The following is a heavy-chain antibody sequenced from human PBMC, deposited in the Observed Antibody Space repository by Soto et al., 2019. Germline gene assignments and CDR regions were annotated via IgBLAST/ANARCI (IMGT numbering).Heavy chain of an antibody. Sequence: GGSLRLSCAASGFTFSNYAMSWVCQAPGKGLEWVSSISGSGGRTYYADSVKGRLTISRDNSENTLSLHMSSLRAEDTAIYYCAKLVVFGVVMGLEDFWGQGTMVTVSS. J-gene: IGHJ3*01. CDR3: AKLVVFGVVMGLEDF. V-gene: IGHV3-23*01. CDR1: GFTFSNYA. CDR2: ISGSGGRT. D-gene: IGHD3-3*01.